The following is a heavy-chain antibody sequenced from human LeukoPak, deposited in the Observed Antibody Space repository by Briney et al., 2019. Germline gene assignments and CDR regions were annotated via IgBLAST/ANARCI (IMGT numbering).Heavy chain of an antibody. CDR2: IRSKANSYAT. V-gene: IGHV3-73*01. J-gene: IGHJ4*02. CDR1: GFTFSGSA. CDR3: TRLLDDYYASGSYGDDY. D-gene: IGHD3-10*01. Sequence: GGSLRLSCAASGFTFSGSAMHWVRQACGKGLEWVGRIRSKANSYATAYAASVKGRFTISRDDSKNTAYLQMNSLKTEDTAVYYCTRLLDDYYASGSYGDDYWGQGTLVTVSS.